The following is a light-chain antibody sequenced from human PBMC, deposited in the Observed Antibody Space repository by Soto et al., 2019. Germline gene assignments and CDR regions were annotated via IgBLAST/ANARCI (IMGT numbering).Light chain of an antibody. CDR1: SSDVGAYDF. CDR3: SSHTTSNTLV. J-gene: IGLJ1*01. Sequence: QSVLTQPASVSGSPGQSIAISCTGTSSDVGAYDFVSWYQQHPDKAPKLLIYEVSNRPSGVSDRFSGSKSVNTATLTISGHQAEDEADYYCSSHTTSNTLVFGTGTKLTVL. V-gene: IGLV2-14*03. CDR2: EVS.